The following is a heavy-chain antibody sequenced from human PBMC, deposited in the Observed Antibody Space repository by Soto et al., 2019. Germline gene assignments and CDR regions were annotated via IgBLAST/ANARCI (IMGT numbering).Heavy chain of an antibody. J-gene: IGHJ2*01. CDR3: ARDLTMIVVGEGDWYFDL. CDR2: IIPIFGTA. CDR1: GGTFSSYA. V-gene: IGHV1-69*01. D-gene: IGHD3-22*01. Sequence: QVQLVQSGAEVKKPGSSVKVSCKASGGTFSSYAISWVRQAPGQGLEWMGGIIPIFGTANYAQKFQCRVTITADESTSTAYMELSSLRSEDTAVYYCARDLTMIVVGEGDWYFDLWGRGTLVTVSS.